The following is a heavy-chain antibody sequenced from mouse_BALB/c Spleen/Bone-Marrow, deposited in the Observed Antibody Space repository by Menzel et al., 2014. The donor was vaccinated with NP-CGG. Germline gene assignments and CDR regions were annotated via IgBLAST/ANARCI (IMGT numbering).Heavy chain of an antibody. CDR3: ATYYYGSSLFAY. D-gene: IGHD1-1*01. CDR1: GFNIKNTY. V-gene: IGHV14-3*02. J-gene: IGHJ3*01. Sequence: VQLKESGAELVKPGASVKLSCTASGFNIKNTYIHWVKQRPEQGLEWIGRIDPANVNTKYDPKFRGKATITADTSSNTAYLQLSSLTSEDTAVYYCATYYYGSSLFAYWGQGTLVTVSA. CDR2: IDPANVNT.